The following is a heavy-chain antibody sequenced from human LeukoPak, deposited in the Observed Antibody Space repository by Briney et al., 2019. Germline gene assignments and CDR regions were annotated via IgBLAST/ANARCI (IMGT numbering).Heavy chain of an antibody. CDR2: IVASGATT. CDR3: AKGSGSFGRYSFDY. J-gene: IGHJ4*02. Sequence: GWSLRLSCAASGFTFTSYSMNWVRQAPGKGLQWVSGIVASGATTYYADSVKGRFTISRDNSQNTLYLQMHSLRADDTAVYYCAKGSGSFGRYSFDYWGQGTLLTVSS. CDR1: GFTFTSYS. D-gene: IGHD1-26*01. V-gene: IGHV3-23*01.